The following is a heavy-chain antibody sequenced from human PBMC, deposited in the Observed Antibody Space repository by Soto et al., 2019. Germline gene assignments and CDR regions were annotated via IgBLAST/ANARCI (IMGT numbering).Heavy chain of an antibody. Sequence: DSVKGRFTISRDNAKNSVYLRMNSLRDEDTAVYFCASDRREFLAAPGAFDYWGQGTLVTVSS. J-gene: IGHJ4*02. D-gene: IGHD6-13*01. CDR3: ASDRREFLAAPGAFDY. V-gene: IGHV3-48*02.